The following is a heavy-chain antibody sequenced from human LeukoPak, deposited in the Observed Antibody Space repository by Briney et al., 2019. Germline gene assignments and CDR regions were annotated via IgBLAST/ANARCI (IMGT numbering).Heavy chain of an antibody. J-gene: IGHJ3*01. CDR1: GDSISSSY. CDR2: IYNSANT. V-gene: IGHV4-59*08. CDR3: ARRFSSRSDGNGYYYGHDVFDV. D-gene: IGHD3-22*01. Sequence: PSETLSLTCSVSGDSISSSYWSWIRQPPGKGLEWIGNIYNSANTNYNPSLQSRVTMSVDTSKSQFSLQLTSVSAADTAVYYCARRFSSRSDGNGYYYGHDVFDVWGQGTLVTVSS.